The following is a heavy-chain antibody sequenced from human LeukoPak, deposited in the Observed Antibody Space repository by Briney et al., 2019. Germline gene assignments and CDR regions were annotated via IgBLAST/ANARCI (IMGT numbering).Heavy chain of an antibody. J-gene: IGHJ4*02. CDR2: ISPSGTET. CDR3: ARAGSGWYADY. D-gene: IGHD6-19*01. CDR1: GFTFSDYY. V-gene: IGHV3-11*05. Sequence: GGSLRLSCAASGFTFSDYYMSWLRQAPGKGVELVSYISPSGTETNYADSVKGRFTMSRDNAKNSLYLEVNSLRGDDTAVYYCARAGSGWYADYWGQGTLVTVSS.